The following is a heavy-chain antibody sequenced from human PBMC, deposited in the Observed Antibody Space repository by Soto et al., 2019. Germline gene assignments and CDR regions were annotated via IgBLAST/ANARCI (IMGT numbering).Heavy chain of an antibody. CDR3: ARWDIAPDWFDP. J-gene: IGHJ5*02. CDR1: GYTFTSYA. V-gene: IGHV1-3*01. Sequence: QVQLVQSGAEVKKPGASVKVSCKASGYTFTSYAMHWVRQAPGQRLEWMGWINAGNGNTKYSQKFQGRVTITRDTSASTAYMELSSLRSEYTAVYYCARWDIAPDWFDPWGQGTLVTVSS. D-gene: IGHD5-12*01. CDR2: INAGNGNT.